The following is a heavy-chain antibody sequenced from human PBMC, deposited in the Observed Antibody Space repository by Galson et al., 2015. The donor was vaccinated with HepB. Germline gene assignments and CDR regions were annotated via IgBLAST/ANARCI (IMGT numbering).Heavy chain of an antibody. CDR1: GGSISSSSYY. J-gene: IGHJ4*02. Sequence: ETLSLTCTVSGGSISSSSYYWGWIRQPPGKGLEWIGSIYYSGSTYYNPSLKSRVTISVDTSKNQFSLKLSSVTAADTAVYYCARDYYGSGSYYNVFDYWGQGTLVTVSS. V-gene: IGHV4-39*02. CDR3: ARDYYGSGSYYNVFDY. CDR2: IYYSGST. D-gene: IGHD3-10*01.